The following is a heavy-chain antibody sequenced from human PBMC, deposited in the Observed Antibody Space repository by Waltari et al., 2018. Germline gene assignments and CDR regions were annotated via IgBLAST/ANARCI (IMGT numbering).Heavy chain of an antibody. V-gene: IGHV3-15*01. J-gene: IGHJ3*02. CDR3: TTGGVKGPHDAFDI. CDR1: GFTFSRSW. Sequence: VQLVDSGGGLVKPGGSLSLSCAASGFTFSRSWLRWVRQAPGKGLGWVGRSKSKTDGETTDYAAPVKGRFTISRDDSKNTLFLQMDSLKSEDTAVYYCTTGGVKGPHDAFDIWGQGTIVTVSS. D-gene: IGHD2-8*01. CDR2: SKSKTDGETT.